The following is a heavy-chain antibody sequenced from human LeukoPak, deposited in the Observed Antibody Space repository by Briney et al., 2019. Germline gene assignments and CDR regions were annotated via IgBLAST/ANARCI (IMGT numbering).Heavy chain of an antibody. CDR3: ARDGHDYGDYNFDY. V-gene: IGHV4-39*07. CDR1: GGSISSSSYY. D-gene: IGHD4-17*01. Sequence: SETLSLTCTVSGGSISSSSYYWGWIRQPPGKGLEWIGSIYYSGSTYYNPSLKSRVTISVDTSKNQFSLKLSSVTAADTAVYYCARDGHDYGDYNFDYWGQGTLVTVSS. J-gene: IGHJ4*02. CDR2: IYYSGST.